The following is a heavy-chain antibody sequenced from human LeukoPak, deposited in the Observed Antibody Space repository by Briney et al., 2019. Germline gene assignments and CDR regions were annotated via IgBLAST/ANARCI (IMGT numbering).Heavy chain of an antibody. CDR3: ATTTIRLGY. CDR1: GGSISSSSHY. Sequence: SETLSLTCTVSGGSISSSSHYWGWIRQPPGKGLEWIGSMYYRGSTYHNLSLKSRVTISVDTSKNQFSLKLSSVTAADTAVYYCATTTIRLGYWGQGTLVTVSS. J-gene: IGHJ4*02. D-gene: IGHD1-26*01. CDR2: MYYRGST. V-gene: IGHV4-39*07.